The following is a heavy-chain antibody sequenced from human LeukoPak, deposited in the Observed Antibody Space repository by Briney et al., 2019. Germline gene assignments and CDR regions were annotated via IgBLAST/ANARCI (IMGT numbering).Heavy chain of an antibody. CDR1: GYSISSGYY. CDR2: IYHSGST. CDR3: ARKNYYYDSSGHRPLYFDY. J-gene: IGHJ4*02. V-gene: IGHV4-38-2*01. D-gene: IGHD3-22*01. Sequence: TSETLSLTCAVSGYSISSGYYWGWIRQPPGKGLEWIGSIYHSGSTYYNPSLKSRVTISVDTSKNQFSLKLISVTAADTAVYYCARKNYYYDSSGHRPLYFDYWGQGTLVTVSS.